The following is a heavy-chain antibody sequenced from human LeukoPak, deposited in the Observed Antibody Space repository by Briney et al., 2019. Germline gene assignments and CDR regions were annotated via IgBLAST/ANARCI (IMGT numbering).Heavy chain of an antibody. CDR1: GYTFTSYD. D-gene: IGHD5-18*01. CDR3: ASRLGYSYGREGFDP. J-gene: IGHJ5*02. V-gene: IGHV1-8*01. Sequence: GASVKVSCKASGYTFTSYDINWVRQATGQGLEWMGWMNPNSGNTGYAQKFQGRVTMTRNTSISTAYMELSSLRSEDTAVYYCASRLGYSYGREGFDPWGQGTLVTVSS. CDR2: MNPNSGNT.